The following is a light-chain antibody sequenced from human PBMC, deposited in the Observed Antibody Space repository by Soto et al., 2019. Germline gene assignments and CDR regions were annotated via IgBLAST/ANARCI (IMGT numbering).Light chain of an antibody. CDR3: RSYSTGGSDV. CDR2: DVS. Sequence: QSALTQPASVSGSPGQSIAISCTGTRSDVGGYNSASWYQQHPGKAPKRLIYDVSNRPSGVSNRFAGYKSGNTAALTISGLQAEDEADYYGRSYSTGGSDVCVTGTTLTVL. CDR1: RSDVGGYNS. J-gene: IGLJ1*01. V-gene: IGLV2-14*03.